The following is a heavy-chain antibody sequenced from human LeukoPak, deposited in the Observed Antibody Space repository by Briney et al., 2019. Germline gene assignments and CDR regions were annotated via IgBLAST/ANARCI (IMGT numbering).Heavy chain of an antibody. D-gene: IGHD5-24*01. CDR3: ATPKRWLERYYFDY. V-gene: IGHV3-48*01. CDR2: ISSSTSTI. Sequence: GGSLRLSCAASGFTFSTYSMNWVRQAPGKGLEWVSYISSSTSTIYYADSVKGRFTISRDNSKNTLYLQMNSLRAEDTAVYYCATPKRWLERYYFDYWGQGTLVTVSS. J-gene: IGHJ4*02. CDR1: GFTFSTYS.